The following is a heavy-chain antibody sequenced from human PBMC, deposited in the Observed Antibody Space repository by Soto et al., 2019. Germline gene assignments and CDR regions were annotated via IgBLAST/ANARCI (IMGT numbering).Heavy chain of an antibody. CDR1: GGSISSGGYY. V-gene: IGHV4-31*03. D-gene: IGHD3-16*01. J-gene: IGHJ4*02. CDR3: ARDFTDYFDY. Sequence: SETLSLTCTVSGGSISSGGYYWSWIRQHPGKGLEWIGYIYYSGSTYYNPSLKSRVTISVDTSKNQFSLKLSSVTAADTAVYYCARDFTDYFDYWGQGTLVTVSS. CDR2: IYYSGST.